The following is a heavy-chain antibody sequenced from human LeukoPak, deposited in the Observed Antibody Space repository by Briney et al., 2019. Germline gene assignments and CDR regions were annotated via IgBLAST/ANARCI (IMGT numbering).Heavy chain of an antibody. CDR2: IWYDGSNK. CDR1: GFTFSSYG. V-gene: IGHV3-33*06. J-gene: IGHJ6*03. Sequence: PGRSLRLSCAASGFTFSSYGMHWVRQAPGKGLEWVAVIWYDGSNKYYADSVKGRFTISRDNSKNTLYLQMNSLRAEDTAVYYCAKLYRPGYFYYMDVWGKGTTVTVSS. D-gene: IGHD2-8*01. CDR3: AKLYRPGYFYYMDV.